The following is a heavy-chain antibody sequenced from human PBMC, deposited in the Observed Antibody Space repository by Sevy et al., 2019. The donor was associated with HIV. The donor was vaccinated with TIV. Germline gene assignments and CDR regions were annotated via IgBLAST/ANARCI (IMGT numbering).Heavy chain of an antibody. J-gene: IGHJ3*02. D-gene: IGHD2-15*01. CDR2: ISGSGGST. CDR3: AKDRAVLVGDAFDI. Sequence: GGSLRLSCAASEITLSNYAMNWVRQAPGRGLEWVSAISGSGGSTYYADSVKGRFTITRDNSKNTLSLQMHSLRVEDTAVYYCAKDRAVLVGDAFDIWGQGTMVTVSS. CDR1: EITLSNYA. V-gene: IGHV3-23*01.